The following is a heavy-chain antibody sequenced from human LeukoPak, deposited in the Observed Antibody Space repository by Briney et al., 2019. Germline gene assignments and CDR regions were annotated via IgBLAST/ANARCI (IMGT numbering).Heavy chain of an antibody. CDR1: GFTFSTYW. Sequence: QSGGSLRLSCAASGFTFSTYWMSWVRQAPGKGLEWVANIKQDGSDKNYADSVKGRFTISRDNAKNSVYLQMNSLRVDDTAVYYCAREQRLFDFWGQGTLVTVSS. CDR2: IKQDGSDK. CDR3: AREQRLFDF. J-gene: IGHJ5*01. V-gene: IGHV3-7*01. D-gene: IGHD6-25*01.